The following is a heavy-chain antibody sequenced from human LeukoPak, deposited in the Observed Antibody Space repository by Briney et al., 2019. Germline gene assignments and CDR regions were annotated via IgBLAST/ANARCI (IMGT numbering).Heavy chain of an antibody. CDR3: AKDKVEMATRLFDY. CDR1: GFTFDDYA. J-gene: IGHJ4*02. V-gene: IGHV3-9*01. Sequence: GRSLRLSCAASGFTFDDYAMHWVRQAPGKGLEWVSGISWNSGSIGYADSVKGRFTISRDNAKNSLYLQMNSLRAEDTALYYCAKDKVEMATRLFDYWGQGTLVTVSS. D-gene: IGHD5-24*01. CDR2: ISWNSGSI.